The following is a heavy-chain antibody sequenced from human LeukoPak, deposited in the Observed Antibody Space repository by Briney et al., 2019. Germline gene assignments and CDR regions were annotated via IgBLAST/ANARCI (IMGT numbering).Heavy chain of an antibody. J-gene: IGHJ4*02. V-gene: IGHV1-69*05. CDR3: ARGEAVWVVAATPFDY. CDR2: IIPIFGTA. CDR1: GGTFGSYA. D-gene: IGHD2-15*01. Sequence: SVKVSCKASGGTFGSYAISWVRQAPGQGLEWMGRIIPIFGTANYAQKFQGRVTITTDESTSTAYMELSSLRSEDTDVYYCARGEAVWVVAATPFDYWGQGTLVTVSS.